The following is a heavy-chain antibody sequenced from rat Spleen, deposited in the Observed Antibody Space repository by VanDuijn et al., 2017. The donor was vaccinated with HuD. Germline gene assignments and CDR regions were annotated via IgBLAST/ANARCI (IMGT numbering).Heavy chain of an antibody. Sequence: EVQLVESGGGLVQPGRSLKLSCAASGITFSNYYMAWVRQAPKKGLEWVATISTTGSYTYYLESVKGRFIISRDNAKSSLYLQMSSLRSEDTATYYCARLGDTHYGYNPLDAWGQGASVTVSS. CDR3: ARLGDTHYGYNPLDA. D-gene: IGHD1-9*01. CDR1: GITFSNYY. J-gene: IGHJ4*01. CDR2: ISTTGSYT. V-gene: IGHV5-25*01.